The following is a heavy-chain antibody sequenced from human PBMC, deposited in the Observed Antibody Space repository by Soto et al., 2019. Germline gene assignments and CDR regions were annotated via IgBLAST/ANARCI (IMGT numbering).Heavy chain of an antibody. CDR3: ARGKWELLPRYYYYGMDV. D-gene: IGHD1-26*01. J-gene: IGHJ6*02. CDR1: GYSFTSYW. V-gene: IGHV5-10-1*01. CDR2: IDPSDSYT. Sequence: PGESLKISCKGSGYSFTSYWISWVRQMPGKGLEWMGRIDPSDSYTNYSPSFQGHVTISADKSISTAYLQWSSLKASDTAMYYCARGKWELLPRYYYYGMDVWGQGTTVTVSS.